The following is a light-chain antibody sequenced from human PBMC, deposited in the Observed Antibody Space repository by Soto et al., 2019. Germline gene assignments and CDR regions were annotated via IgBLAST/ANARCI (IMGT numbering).Light chain of an antibody. CDR2: GAS. J-gene: IGKJ4*01. CDR3: HQYDSSPLT. V-gene: IGKV3-20*01. Sequence: EIVLTQSPGTLSLSPGERATLSCRASQSVSSSYLAWYQQKPSQAPRLLIYGASSRATGIPDRFSGSGSGTDFTLTISRLEPEDFAVYYCHQYDSSPLTFGGGTNVEIK. CDR1: QSVSSSY.